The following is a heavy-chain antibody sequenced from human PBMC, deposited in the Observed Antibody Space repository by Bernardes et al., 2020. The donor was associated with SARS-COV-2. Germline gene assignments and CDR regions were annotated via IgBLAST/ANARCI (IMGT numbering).Heavy chain of an antibody. J-gene: IGHJ3*01. D-gene: IGHD1-26*01. CDR3: ARPVGDRSVEGAFEL. CDR2: IYYSGSS. V-gene: IGHV4-39*01. Sequence: SETLSLTCTVSGGSVRSSSYYWGWIRQPPGKGLEWIGTIYYSGSSYSNPSLKSRVTLSINTSKNQFSLRLTSVTAADTAVYYCARPVGDRSVEGAFELWGQGTMVTVSS. CDR1: GGSVRSSSYY.